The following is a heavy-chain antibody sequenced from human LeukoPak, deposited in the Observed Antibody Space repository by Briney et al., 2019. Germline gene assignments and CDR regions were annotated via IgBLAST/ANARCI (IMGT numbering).Heavy chain of an antibody. V-gene: IGHV5-51*01. CDR2: IFPADSDT. Sequence: GESLKISCRASGYSFTTYWIGWVRQMPGKGLEWMGVIFPADSDTRYSPSLQGQVTISVDKSISTAYLQWSSLKASDTAMYYCARHGIQLWLDYFDYWGQGTLVTVSS. J-gene: IGHJ4*02. CDR3: ARHGIQLWLDYFDY. D-gene: IGHD5-18*01. CDR1: GYSFTTYW.